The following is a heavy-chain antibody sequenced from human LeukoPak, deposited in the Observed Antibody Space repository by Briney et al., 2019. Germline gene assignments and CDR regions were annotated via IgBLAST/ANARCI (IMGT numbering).Heavy chain of an antibody. V-gene: IGHV4-39*07. CDR1: DGSISSATYY. J-gene: IGHJ6*02. D-gene: IGHD1-1*01. CDR2: TYYSGST. Sequence: SSETLSLTCTVSDGSISSATYYWGWIRQPPGKGLEWIGSTYYSGSTYYNPSLKSRVTISVDTSKNQFSLKLSSVTAADTAVYYCARDHWNDPIGDLYYYYGMDVWGQGTTVTVSS. CDR3: ARDHWNDPIGDLYYYYGMDV.